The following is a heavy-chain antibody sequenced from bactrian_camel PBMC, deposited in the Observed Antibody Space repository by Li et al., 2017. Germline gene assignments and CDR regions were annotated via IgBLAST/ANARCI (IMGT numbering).Heavy chain of an antibody. CDR2: IDSDGST. D-gene: IGHD1*01. J-gene: IGHJ4*01. V-gene: IGHV3S55*01. CDR3: TTHDYYGLGTASRDY. Sequence: HVQLVESGGGAVQAGGSLRLSCAASGYSYSSYCMGWFRQAPGKEREGVAAIDSDGSTSHADSVKGRFTISQDNAKNTLYLQMNSLKIEDTGVYYCTTHDYYGLGTASRDYWGQGTQVTVS. CDR1: GYSYSSYC.